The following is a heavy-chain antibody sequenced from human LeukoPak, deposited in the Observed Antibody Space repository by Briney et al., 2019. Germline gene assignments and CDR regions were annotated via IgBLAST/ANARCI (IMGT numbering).Heavy chain of an antibody. V-gene: IGHV3-53*05. CDR2: IYSGGDT. J-gene: IGHJ5*02. D-gene: IGHD2-15*01. CDR3: GKDLSLGQDNWFDP. Sequence: GGSLRLSCAASGFTVSSNYMSWVRQAPGKGLEWVSVIYSGGDTYYADSVKGRFTISRDNSKNTLNLQMNSLRAEDTAVYYCGKDLSLGQDNWFDPWGQGTLVTVSS. CDR1: GFTVSSNY.